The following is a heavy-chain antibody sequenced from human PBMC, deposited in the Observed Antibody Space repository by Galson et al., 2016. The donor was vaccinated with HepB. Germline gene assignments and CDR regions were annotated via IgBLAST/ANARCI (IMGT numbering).Heavy chain of an antibody. J-gene: IGHJ6*02. D-gene: IGHD1-1*01. V-gene: IGHV3-13*01. CDR3: ARGKSLLTMPWNYGLDV. Sequence: SLRLSCAASGFTFSIHDMHWVRQVTGKGLEWVSAIETAGETYYPDSVKGRFTISRENAKNSLYLQMNDLGAGDTAVYYCARGKSLLTMPWNYGLDVWGQGTTVTVSS. CDR1: GFTFSIHD. CDR2: IETAGET.